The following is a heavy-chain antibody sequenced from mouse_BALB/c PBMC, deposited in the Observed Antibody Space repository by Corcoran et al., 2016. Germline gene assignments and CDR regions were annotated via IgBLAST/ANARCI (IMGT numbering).Heavy chain of an antibody. CDR1: GYTFTNYG. CDR3: AREPYAMDY. CDR2: INTYTGEP. V-gene: IGHV9-3-1*01. Sequence: QIQLVQSGPELKKPGQTVKISCKASGYTFTNYGMNWVKQAPGKGLKWLGWINTYTGEPTYADDFKGRFAFSLETSASTAYLQINNLKNEDTATYFCAREPYAMDYWGQGTSVTVSS. J-gene: IGHJ4*01.